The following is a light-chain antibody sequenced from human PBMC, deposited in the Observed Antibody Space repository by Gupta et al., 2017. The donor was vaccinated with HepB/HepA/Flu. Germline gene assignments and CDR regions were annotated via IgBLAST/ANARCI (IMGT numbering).Light chain of an antibody. Sequence: ELAITLSPAPLSVSPGERATLSCRASQSVSSNLAWYQQKPGQAPRLLIYGASTRATGIPARFSGSGSGTEFTLTISSLQSEDFAVYYCQQYNNWPLTFGGGTKVEIK. CDR1: QSVSSN. V-gene: IGKV3-15*01. J-gene: IGKJ4*01. CDR3: QQYNNWPLT. CDR2: GAS.